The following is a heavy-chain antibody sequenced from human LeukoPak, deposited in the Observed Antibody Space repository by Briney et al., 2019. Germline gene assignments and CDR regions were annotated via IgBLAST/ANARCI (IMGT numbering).Heavy chain of an antibody. J-gene: IGHJ4*02. CDR1: GYIFSSYG. CDR2: ISGYNGNT. CDR3: ARDSPLEYSNSARGFDY. D-gene: IGHD6-6*01. Sequence: ASVKVSCEASGYIFSSYGISWVRQAPGQGLEWMGWISGYNGNTKYAEKFQGRVTMTTETSTSTAYMEWRSLRSDDTAVYYCARDSPLEYSNSARGFDYWGQGTLVTVSS. V-gene: IGHV1-18*01.